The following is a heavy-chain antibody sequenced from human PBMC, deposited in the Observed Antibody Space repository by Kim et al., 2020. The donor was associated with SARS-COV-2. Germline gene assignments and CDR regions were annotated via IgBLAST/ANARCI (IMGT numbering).Heavy chain of an antibody. D-gene: IGHD2-2*01. V-gene: IGHV7-4-1*02. Sequence: ASVKVSCKASGYTFTSYAMNWVRQAPGQGLEWMGWINTNTGNPTYAQGFTGRFVFSLDTSVSTAYLQISSLKAEDTAVYYCARSPLSFYCSSTSCFLSGGHWFDPWAREPWSPSPQ. CDR2: INTNTGNP. CDR1: GYTFTSYA. CDR3: ARSPLSFYCSSTSCFLSGGHWFDP. J-gene: IGHJ5*02.